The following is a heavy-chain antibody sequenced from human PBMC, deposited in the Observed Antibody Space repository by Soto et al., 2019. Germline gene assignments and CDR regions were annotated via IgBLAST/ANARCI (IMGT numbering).Heavy chain of an antibody. CDR2: IYYSGST. CDR3: ARDKRGHYSSMDV. V-gene: IGHV4-31*03. CDR1: GGSISSGGYY. D-gene: IGHD2-21*01. J-gene: IGHJ6*02. Sequence: QVQLQESGPGLVKPSQTLSLTCTVSGGSISSGGYYWSWIRQHPGKGLEWIGYIYYSGSTYYNPSLKIRVTISVDTSKNQFSQKLSYVTAADTAVYYCARDKRGHYSSMDVWGQGTTVTVSS.